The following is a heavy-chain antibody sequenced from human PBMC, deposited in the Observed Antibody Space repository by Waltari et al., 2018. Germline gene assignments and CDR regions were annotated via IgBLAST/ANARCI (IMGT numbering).Heavy chain of an antibody. D-gene: IGHD1-26*01. CDR1: GFTFSSYG. CDR3: AKDRRIVGVPGGGFDP. J-gene: IGHJ5*02. Sequence: QVQLVESGGGVVQPGGSLRLSCAAPGFTFSSYGMPWVRQAPGKGLEWVAFILSDGSNKFYAASVKGRFTISRDNFKNTLYLQVNSLRAEDTAVYYCAKDRRIVGVPGGGFDPWGQGTLVTVSS. CDR2: ILSDGSNK. V-gene: IGHV3-30*02.